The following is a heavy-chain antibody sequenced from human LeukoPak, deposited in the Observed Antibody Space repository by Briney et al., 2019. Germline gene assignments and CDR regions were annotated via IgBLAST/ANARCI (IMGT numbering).Heavy chain of an antibody. CDR2: IYYSGST. CDR1: GGSISSYY. J-gene: IGHJ4*02. CDR3: ARGIYCSGGSCYSFDY. Sequence: PSETLSLTCTVSGGSISSYYWSWIRQPPGKGLEWIGYIYYSGSTNYNPSLKSRVTISVDTSKNQFSLKLSSVTAADTAVYYCARGIYCSGGSCYSFDYWGQGTLVTVSS. V-gene: IGHV4-59*01. D-gene: IGHD2-15*01.